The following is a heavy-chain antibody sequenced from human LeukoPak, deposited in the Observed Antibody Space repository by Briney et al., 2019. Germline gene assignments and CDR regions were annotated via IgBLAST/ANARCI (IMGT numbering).Heavy chain of an antibody. CDR1: GYSISSGYY. CDR2: IYHSGST. V-gene: IGHV4-38-2*02. D-gene: IGHD6-13*01. J-gene: IGHJ4*02. CDR3: ARETHIAAAGQYYFDY. Sequence: SETLSLTCTVSGYSISSGYYWGWIRQPPGKGLEWIGSIYHSGSTYYNPSLKSRVTISVDTSKNQFSLKLSSVTAADTAVYYCARETHIAAAGQYYFDYWGQGTLVTVSS.